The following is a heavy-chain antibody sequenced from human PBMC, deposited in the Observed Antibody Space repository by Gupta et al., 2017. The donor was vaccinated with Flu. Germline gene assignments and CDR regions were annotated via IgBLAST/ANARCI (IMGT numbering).Heavy chain of an antibody. D-gene: IGHD1-14*01. Sequence: DVHLVESGGGLVQPGGSLRLYCTASGFIFNAYWMSWVRQAPGKGLEWVANVKYDGGETHYVDSVRGRITISRDNAHESVYLQMNSLRAEDTAMYYCARDSAELFDTWGQGTMVTVSS. V-gene: IGHV3-7*01. CDR1: GFIFNAYW. CDR2: VKYDGGET. J-gene: IGHJ3*02. CDR3: ARDSAELFDT.